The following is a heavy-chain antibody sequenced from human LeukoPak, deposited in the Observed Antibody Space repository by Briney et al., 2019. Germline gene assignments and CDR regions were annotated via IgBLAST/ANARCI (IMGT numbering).Heavy chain of an antibody. Sequence: ASVKVSCKASGYTFTSYGISWVRQAPGQGLEWMGWISAYNGNTNYAQKLQGRVTMTTDTSTSTAYMELRSLRSDDTAVYYCARVGYCSSASCQAPGYYLDYWGQGTLVTVSS. D-gene: IGHD2-2*03. CDR1: GYTFTSYG. V-gene: IGHV1-18*01. CDR2: ISAYNGNT. J-gene: IGHJ4*02. CDR3: ARVGYCSSASCQAPGYYLDY.